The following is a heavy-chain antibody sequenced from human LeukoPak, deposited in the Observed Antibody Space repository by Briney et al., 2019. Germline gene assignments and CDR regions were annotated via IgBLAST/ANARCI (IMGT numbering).Heavy chain of an antibody. CDR1: GYTFTSYD. J-gene: IGHJ6*02. Sequence: ASVKVSCKASGYTFTSYDINWVRQATGQGHEWMGWMNPNSGNTGYAQKFQGRVTMTRNTSISTAYMELSSLRSEDTAVYYCARGRYCSTITYYYYGMDVWGQGTTVSVSS. D-gene: IGHD2-2*01. CDR3: ARGRYCSTITYYYYGMDV. V-gene: IGHV1-8*01. CDR2: MNPNSGNT.